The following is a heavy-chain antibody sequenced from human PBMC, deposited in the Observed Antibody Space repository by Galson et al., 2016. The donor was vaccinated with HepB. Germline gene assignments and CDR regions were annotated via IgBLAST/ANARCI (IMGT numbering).Heavy chain of an antibody. CDR3: AKGNEESNSGSSWYNWFDP. CDR2: IRSRSSTI. D-gene: IGHD6-13*01. Sequence: SLRLSCAASGFTFSRYSMNWVRQAPGKGLEWVSHIRSRSSTIYYADSARGRFTISRDNTKNSLYLQMNSLRAEDTAVYYCAKGNEESNSGSSWYNWFDPWGQGTLVTVSS. CDR1: GFTFSRYS. J-gene: IGHJ5*02. V-gene: IGHV3-48*01.